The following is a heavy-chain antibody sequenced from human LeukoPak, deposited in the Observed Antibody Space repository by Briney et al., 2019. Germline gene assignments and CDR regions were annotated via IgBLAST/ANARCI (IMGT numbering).Heavy chain of an antibody. Sequence: SETLSLTCTVSGGSISSRDHYWGWIRQPPAKGLEWIGNVFYSGSSYYNSSPQSRVTISVDTSKNQFSLKLRSVTAADTAVYYCARLVSLWFGESPNWFDPWGRGTLVTVSS. V-gene: IGHV4-39*01. D-gene: IGHD3-10*01. CDR1: GGSISSRDHY. CDR3: ARLVSLWFGESPNWFDP. J-gene: IGHJ5*02. CDR2: VFYSGSS.